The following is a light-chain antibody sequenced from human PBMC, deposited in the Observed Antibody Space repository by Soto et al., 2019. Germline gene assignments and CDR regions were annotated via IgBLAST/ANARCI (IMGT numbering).Light chain of an antibody. CDR3: QQSYRTPYT. J-gene: IGKJ2*01. Sequence: DIQMTQSPSSLSASVGDRVTLTCRASQSISNALNWYQRKPGKAPEFLIYSTSNLQSGVPSRFSGSGSGTDFTLTISSLQPEDFSTYYCQQSYRTPYTFGQGTKLEIK. CDR1: QSISNA. CDR2: STS. V-gene: IGKV1-39*01.